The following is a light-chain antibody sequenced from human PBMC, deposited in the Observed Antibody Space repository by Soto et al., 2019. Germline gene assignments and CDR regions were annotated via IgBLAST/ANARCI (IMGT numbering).Light chain of an antibody. CDR3: QQYNSWPPWT. V-gene: IGKV3-15*01. Sequence: EIVMTQSPATLSVSPGERATLSCRASQSVSSNLAWYQQKPGQAPRLLIYGASTRATGIPARSSGSGSGKEFTLTISSLQSEDFAVFYWQQYNSWPPWTFGQGTKVEIK. J-gene: IGKJ1*01. CDR1: QSVSSN. CDR2: GAS.